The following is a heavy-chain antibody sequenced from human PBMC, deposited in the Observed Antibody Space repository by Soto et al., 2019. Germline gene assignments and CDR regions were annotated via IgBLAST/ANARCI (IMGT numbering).Heavy chain of an antibody. CDR3: AKGYLSGWLHYFDY. V-gene: IGHV3-30*18. Sequence: PGGSLRLSCAASGFTFSTYGMHWIRQAPGKGPEWGAIISSDERDKYYADSVKGRFTISRDNSRNTLSLQMNSLRSDDTAVYYCAKGYLSGWLHYFDYWGQGALVTVSS. CDR1: GFTFSTYG. CDR2: ISSDERDK. J-gene: IGHJ4*02. D-gene: IGHD6-19*01.